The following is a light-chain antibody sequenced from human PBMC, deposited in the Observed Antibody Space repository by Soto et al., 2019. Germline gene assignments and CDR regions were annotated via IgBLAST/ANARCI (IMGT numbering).Light chain of an antibody. CDR2: EVS. Sequence: QSALTQPASVSGSPGQSITISCTGTTSDVGGYNYVYWYQQHPGKAPKLMIYEVSNRPSGVSNRFSGSKSGNTASLTISGLQAEDEADYYCSSYRSSRTVIFGGGTQLTVL. J-gene: IGLJ2*01. V-gene: IGLV2-14*01. CDR1: TSDVGGYNY. CDR3: SSYRSSRTVI.